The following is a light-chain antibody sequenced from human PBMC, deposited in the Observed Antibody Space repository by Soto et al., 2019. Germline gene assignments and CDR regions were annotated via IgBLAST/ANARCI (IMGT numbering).Light chain of an antibody. Sequence: EIVLTQSPDTLSLPPGERATLSCRASQSISSYLAWYQQKPGQAPRLLIYGASNRATGIPDRFSGSGSGTDFTLTISRLEPEDFAVYYCQQYGSSGTVGQGTKVDIK. V-gene: IGKV3-20*01. CDR1: QSISSY. CDR2: GAS. CDR3: QQYGSSGT. J-gene: IGKJ1*01.